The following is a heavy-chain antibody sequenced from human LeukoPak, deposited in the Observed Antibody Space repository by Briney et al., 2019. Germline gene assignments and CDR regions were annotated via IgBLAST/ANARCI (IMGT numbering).Heavy chain of an antibody. D-gene: IGHD3-22*01. V-gene: IGHV3-23*01. CDR2: ISGSGGST. Sequence: GGSLRLSCAASGFTFSSYAMSWVRQAPGKGLEWVSAISGSGGSTYYADSVKGRFTISRDNSKNTLYLQMNSLRAEDTAVYYCAKGQAYYYDSSGYGSAYYFDYWGQGTLVTVSS. CDR3: AKGQAYYYDSSGYGSAYYFDY. J-gene: IGHJ4*02. CDR1: GFTFSSYA.